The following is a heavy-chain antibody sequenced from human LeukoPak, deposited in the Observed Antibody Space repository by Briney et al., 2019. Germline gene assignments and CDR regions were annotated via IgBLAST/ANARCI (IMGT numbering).Heavy chain of an antibody. J-gene: IGHJ4*02. CDR2: IYYSGST. CDR1: GGSISSGGYS. D-gene: IGHD3-10*01. CDR3: ARIWFGLRRLYYFDY. V-gene: IGHV4-30-4*07. Sequence: PSETLSLTCAVSGGSISSGGYSWRWIRQPPGKGLEWIGYIYYSGSTYYNPSLKSRVTISVDTSKNQFSLKLSSVTAADTAVYFCARIWFGLRRLYYFDYWGQGTLVSVSS.